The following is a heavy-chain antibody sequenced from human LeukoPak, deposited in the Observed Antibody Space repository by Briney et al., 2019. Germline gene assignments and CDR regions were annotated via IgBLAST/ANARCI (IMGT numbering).Heavy chain of an antibody. Sequence: SETLSLTCTVSGGSISSCYWSWIRQPADKRLECIGRIYTSGSTNYNPSLKSRVTMSVDTYKHQFSLKLSSVTAADTAVYYCARGPQNSVSYYAYFDYWGQGTLVTVSS. D-gene: IGHD1-26*01. J-gene: IGHJ4*02. CDR1: GGSISSCY. V-gene: IGHV4-4*07. CDR2: IYTSGST. CDR3: ARGPQNSVSYYAYFDY.